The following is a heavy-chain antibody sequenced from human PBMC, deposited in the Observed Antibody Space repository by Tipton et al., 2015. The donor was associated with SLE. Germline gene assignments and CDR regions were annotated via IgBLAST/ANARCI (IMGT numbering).Heavy chain of an antibody. V-gene: IGHV4-39*07. CDR1: GGSITSTNSF. J-gene: IGHJ4*02. Sequence: TLSLTCTVSGGSITSTNSFWGWIRQPPGKGLEWIGSIYNSGNTFYSPSLKSRVTISVDMSKNQVSLKLSSVTAADTAVYYCARVRIISAGTHFDYWGQGTLVTVSS. CDR2: IYNSGNT. D-gene: IGHD6-13*01. CDR3: ARVRIISAGTHFDY.